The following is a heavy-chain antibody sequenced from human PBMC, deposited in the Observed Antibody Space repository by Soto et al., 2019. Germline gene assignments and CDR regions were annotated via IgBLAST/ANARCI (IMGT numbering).Heavy chain of an antibody. D-gene: IGHD6-13*01. CDR3: ARGLYSSSWYYFDY. Sequence: SETLSLTCTVSGGSISSYYWSWIRQPPGKGLEWIGYIYYSGSTNYNPSLKSRVTISVDTSKNQFSLKRSSVTAADTAVYYCARGLYSSSWYYFDYWGQGTLVTVSS. CDR2: IYYSGST. V-gene: IGHV4-59*01. CDR1: GGSISSYY. J-gene: IGHJ4*02.